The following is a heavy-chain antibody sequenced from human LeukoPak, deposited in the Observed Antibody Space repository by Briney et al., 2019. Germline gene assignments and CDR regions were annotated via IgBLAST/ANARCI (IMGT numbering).Heavy chain of an antibody. D-gene: IGHD3-10*01. CDR2: IYHSGST. V-gene: IGHV4-38-2*02. CDR1: GYSISSGYY. CDR3: ARPRLLYGSGPILV. J-gene: IGHJ4*02. Sequence: SETLSLTCTVSGYSISSGYYWGWIRQPPGKGLEWIGSIYHSGSTYYNPSLKSRVTISVDTSKNRFSLNLTSVTAADTAVYYCARPRLLYGSGPILVWGQGNLVTVSS.